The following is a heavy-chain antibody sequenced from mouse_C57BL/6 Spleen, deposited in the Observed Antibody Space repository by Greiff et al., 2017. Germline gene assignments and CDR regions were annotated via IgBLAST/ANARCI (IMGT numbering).Heavy chain of an antibody. D-gene: IGHD4-1*01. Sequence: QVQLQQPGAELVKPGASVKLSCKASGYTFTSYWMHWVKQRPGQGLEWIGMIHPNSGSTNYNEKFKSKATLTVDKSSSTAYMQLRSLTYEDSAVYYCAKWAETGTSWFAYWGQGTLVTVSA. CDR2: IHPNSGST. V-gene: IGHV1-64*01. J-gene: IGHJ3*01. CDR3: AKWAETGTSWFAY. CDR1: GYTFTSYW.